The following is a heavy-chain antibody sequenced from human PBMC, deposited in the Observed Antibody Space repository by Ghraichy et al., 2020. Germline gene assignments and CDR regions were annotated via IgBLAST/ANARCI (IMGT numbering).Heavy chain of an antibody. V-gene: IGHV3-15*04. J-gene: IGHJ4*02. CDR1: GFIFTNAW. CDR3: ATHRAYSAYGLLDY. CDR2: IERKIDGGTS. D-gene: IGHD5-12*01. Sequence: LTCATSGFIFTNAWMSWVRQAPGKGLEWVGRIERKIDGGTSDYGAPVKGRFTISRDDSKSTMYLQMNSLDTEDTAVYYCATHRAYSAYGLLDYWGQGNLVIVSS.